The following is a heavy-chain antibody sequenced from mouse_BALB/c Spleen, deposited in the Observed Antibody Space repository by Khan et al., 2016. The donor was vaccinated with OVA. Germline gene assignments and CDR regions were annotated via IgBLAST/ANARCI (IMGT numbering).Heavy chain of an antibody. CDR2: ISTGGAYT. D-gene: IGHD1-1*01. V-gene: IGHV5-6*01. CDR1: GFTFSTYG. Sequence: EVQLVESGGDFVRPGGSLKLSCAASGFTFSTYGMSWVRQTPDKRLEWVATISTGGAYTYYPDCVKGRFTISRDNAKNTLYLQLSSLRSEDTAIYYCARLAYYYNSEGFAYWGQGTLVTVSA. CDR3: ARLAYYYNSEGFAY. J-gene: IGHJ3*01.